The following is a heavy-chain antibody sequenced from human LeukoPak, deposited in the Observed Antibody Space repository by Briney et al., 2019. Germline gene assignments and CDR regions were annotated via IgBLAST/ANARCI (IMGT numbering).Heavy chain of an antibody. CDR3: ARDYYDSSGYRMDY. CDR2: INPNSGGT. J-gene: IGHJ4*02. D-gene: IGHD3-22*01. Sequence: ASVKVSCKASGYTFTGYYMHWVRQAPGQGLEWMGWINPNSGGTNYAQKFQGRVTMTRDTSISTAYMELSRLRSVDTAVYYCARDYYDSSGYRMDYWGQGTLVTVSS. CDR1: GYTFTGYY. V-gene: IGHV1-2*02.